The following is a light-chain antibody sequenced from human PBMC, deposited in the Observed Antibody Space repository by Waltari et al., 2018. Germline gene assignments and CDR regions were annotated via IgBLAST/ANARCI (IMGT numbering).Light chain of an antibody. J-gene: IGKJ3*01. Sequence: DIQMTQSPSSLSASVGDRVTITCRASQSISSYLNWYQQKPGKAPKRLIYAASSLQSGVPSRFSGSGSGTAFTLTISSLQPEDFATYYCQQSYSTPFTFGPGTKVDIK. CDR1: QSISSY. CDR3: QQSYSTPFT. CDR2: AAS. V-gene: IGKV1-39*01.